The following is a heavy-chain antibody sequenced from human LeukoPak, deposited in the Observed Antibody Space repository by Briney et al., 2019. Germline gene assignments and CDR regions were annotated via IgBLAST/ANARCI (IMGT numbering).Heavy chain of an antibody. J-gene: IGHJ2*01. CDR2: IYTSGTT. Sequence: SETLSLTCTVSGVSISSYYWSWIRQPAGKGLEWIGRIYTSGTTHYNPSLKSRVTMSVDTSKNQFSLKLSSVTAADTAVYYCARLRSTYWYFDLWGRGTLVTVSS. CDR3: ARLRSTYWYFDL. V-gene: IGHV4-4*07. D-gene: IGHD4-17*01. CDR1: GVSISSYY.